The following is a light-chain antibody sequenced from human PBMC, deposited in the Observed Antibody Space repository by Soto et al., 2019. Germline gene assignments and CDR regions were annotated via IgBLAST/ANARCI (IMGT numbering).Light chain of an antibody. Sequence: QSVLTQPPSASGTPGQRVTISCSGSSSNIGSNTVNWYQQLPGTAPKLLIYSNNQRPSGVPDRFSGSKSGTSASLAISGLQSEDEADYYCAAWDVRLNAVVFGGGTKLTVL. CDR1: SSNIGSNT. CDR3: AAWDVRLNAVV. J-gene: IGLJ2*01. CDR2: SNN. V-gene: IGLV1-44*01.